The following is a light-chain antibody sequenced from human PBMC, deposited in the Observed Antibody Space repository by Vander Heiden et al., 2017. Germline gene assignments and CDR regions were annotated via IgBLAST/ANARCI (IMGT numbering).Light chain of an antibody. V-gene: IGLV3-21*03. CDR2: DDS. Sequence: YVLPQPPSVSVAPGKTARITCSGNNIGSKSVHWYQQKPGQAPVLVIYDDSDRRSGIPERFSGSNSGNTATLTSSRVEAGDEADYYCQVWDSSSVVFGGGTKLTVL. CDR3: QVWDSSSVV. J-gene: IGLJ2*01. CDR1: NIGSKS.